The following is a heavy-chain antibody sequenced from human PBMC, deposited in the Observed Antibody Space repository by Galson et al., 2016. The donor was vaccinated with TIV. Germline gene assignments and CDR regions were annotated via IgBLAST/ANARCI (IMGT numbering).Heavy chain of an antibody. CDR3: VRDHQLADY. V-gene: IGHV3-20*04. Sequence: SLRLSCAASGFTFDDYGMSWVRQAPGKGLEWVSGINWNGGSTGYADSVQGRFTISRDDAKNSLYLQMNGLRAEDTAFYYCVRDHQLADYWGQGTLVIVSS. D-gene: IGHD1-1*01. J-gene: IGHJ4*02. CDR2: INWNGGST. CDR1: GFTFDDYG.